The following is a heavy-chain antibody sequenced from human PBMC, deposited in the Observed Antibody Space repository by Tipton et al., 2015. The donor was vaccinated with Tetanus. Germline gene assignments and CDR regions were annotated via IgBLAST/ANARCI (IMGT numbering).Heavy chain of an antibody. J-gene: IGHJ4*02. CDR1: GFTVSSNY. CDR3: ARDDGRGGPFDY. V-gene: IGHV3-53*01. Sequence: SLRLSCAVSGFTVSSNYMNWVRQAPGKGLEWVSVLYSGGTAYYQDSVKGRFTISRDNSKNTLYLQMNSLRAEDTAVYYCARDDGRGGPFDYCVQGTLGTVAS. D-gene: IGHD3-10*01. CDR2: LYSGGTA.